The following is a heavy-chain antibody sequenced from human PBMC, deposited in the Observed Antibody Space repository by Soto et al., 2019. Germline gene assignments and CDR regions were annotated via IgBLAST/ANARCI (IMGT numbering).Heavy chain of an antibody. CDR3: AIGGSLYGSGSNDFYYYGMDV. D-gene: IGHD3-10*01. CDR2: ISTYTGNT. V-gene: IGHV1-18*01. Sequence: QDRLVQSGPEVKKPGASVTVSCKASGYTFTNYGIDWVRQAPGQGLEWLGWISTYTGNTHYAQNFQGRVTMTTDTSANTAYMELRSLRADDTAMYYCAIGGSLYGSGSNDFYYYGMDVWVQGTTVTVSS. CDR1: GYTFTNYG. J-gene: IGHJ6*02.